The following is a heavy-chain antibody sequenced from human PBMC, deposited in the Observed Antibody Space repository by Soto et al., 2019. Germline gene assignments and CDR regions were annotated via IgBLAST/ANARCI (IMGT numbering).Heavy chain of an antibody. J-gene: IGHJ4*02. CDR2: ISWNSGSI. CDR1: GFTFDDYA. D-gene: IGHD3-22*01. Sequence: EVQLVESGGGLVQPGRSLRLSCAASGFTFDDYAMHWVRQAPGKGLEWVSGISWNSGSIGYADSVKGRFTISRDNAKNSLYLQMISLRAEDTALYYCARDYSDSSGYFDYWGQGTLVTVSS. CDR3: ARDYSDSSGYFDY. V-gene: IGHV3-9*01.